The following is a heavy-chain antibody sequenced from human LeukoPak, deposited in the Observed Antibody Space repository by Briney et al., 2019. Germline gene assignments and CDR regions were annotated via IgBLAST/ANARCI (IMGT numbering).Heavy chain of an antibody. CDR3: ARVPQGGSWPYYFDY. V-gene: IGHV1-69*04. Sequence: VASVKVSCKASGGTFSTYAISWVRQAPGQGLERVGRIVPILGTANYAQNFQGRVTITADRSTTTAYMELSSLRSEDTAVYYCARVPQGGSWPYYFDYWGQGTLVTVSS. D-gene: IGHD6-19*01. CDR2: IVPILGTA. CDR1: GGTFSTYA. J-gene: IGHJ4*02.